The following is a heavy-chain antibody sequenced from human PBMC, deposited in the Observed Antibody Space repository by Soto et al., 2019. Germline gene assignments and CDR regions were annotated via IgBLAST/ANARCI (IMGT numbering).Heavy chain of an antibody. CDR2: IYHSGST. J-gene: IGHJ6*03. D-gene: IGHD4-17*01. CDR1: SDSISSSNW. Sequence: QVLLQESGPGLVKPSGTLSLTCAVSSDSISSSNWWSWVRQPPGKGLGWIGEIYHSGSTNYNPSLKSRVTRAVDKSKNQFSLNLSSVTAADTAVYYCARTTVTTNYYYYYMDVWGKGTTVTVSS. V-gene: IGHV4-4*02. CDR3: ARTTVTTNYYYYYMDV.